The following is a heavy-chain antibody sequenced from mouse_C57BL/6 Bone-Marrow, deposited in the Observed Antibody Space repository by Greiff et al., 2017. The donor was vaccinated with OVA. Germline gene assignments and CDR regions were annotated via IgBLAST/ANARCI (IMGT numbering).Heavy chain of an antibody. CDR3: ASYYYGSSYGWYFDV. CDR1: GYTFTSYW. CDR2: IDPNSGGT. D-gene: IGHD1-1*01. V-gene: IGHV1-72*01. J-gene: IGHJ1*03. Sequence: LQQPGAELVKPGASVKLSCKASGYTFTSYWMHWVKQRPGRGLEWIGRIDPNSGGTKYNEKFKSKATLTVDKPSSTAYMQLSSLTSEDSAVYYCASYYYGSSYGWYFDVWGTGTTVTVSS.